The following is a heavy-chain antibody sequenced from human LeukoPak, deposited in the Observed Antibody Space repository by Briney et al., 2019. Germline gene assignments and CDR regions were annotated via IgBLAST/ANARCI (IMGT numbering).Heavy chain of an antibody. CDR3: AKGSNILTDYLDY. J-gene: IGHJ4*02. V-gene: IGHV3-23*01. CDR2: ISGSGSSI. CDR1: GFTLSSYD. D-gene: IGHD3-9*01. Sequence: GGSLRLSCAAFGFTLSSYDMSWVRQAPGKGLEWVSSISGSGSSIYYADSVKGRFTISRDNSKNTMYLQMNSLRAEDTAVYYCAKGSNILTDYLDYWGQGTLVTVSS.